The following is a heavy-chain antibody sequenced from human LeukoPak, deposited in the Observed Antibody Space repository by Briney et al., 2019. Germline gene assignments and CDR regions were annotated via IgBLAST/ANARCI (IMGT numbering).Heavy chain of an antibody. Sequence: SETLSLTCTVSGGSISSSSYYWGWIRQPPGKGLEWIGYIYYSGSTNYNPSLKSRVTISVDTSKNQFSLKLSSVTAADTAVYYCARPERYGSARPFDLWGRGTLVTVSS. D-gene: IGHD1-14*01. J-gene: IGHJ2*01. V-gene: IGHV4-61*05. CDR3: ARPERYGSARPFDL. CDR2: IYYSGST. CDR1: GGSISSSSYY.